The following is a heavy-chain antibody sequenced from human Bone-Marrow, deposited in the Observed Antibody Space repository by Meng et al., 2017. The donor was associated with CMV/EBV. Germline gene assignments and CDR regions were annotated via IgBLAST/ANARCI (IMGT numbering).Heavy chain of an antibody. Sequence: SETLSLTCTVSGGSISSYYWSWIRQPPGKGLEWIGYIYYSGSTNYNPSLKSRVTISVDTSKNQFSLKLSSVTAADTAVYYCAREDTAMVIYYGRDVWGQGPTVTSYS. V-gene: IGHV4-59*01. J-gene: IGHJ6*01. CDR3: AREDTAMVIYYGRDV. D-gene: IGHD5-18*01. CDR1: GGSISSYY. CDR2: IYYSGST.